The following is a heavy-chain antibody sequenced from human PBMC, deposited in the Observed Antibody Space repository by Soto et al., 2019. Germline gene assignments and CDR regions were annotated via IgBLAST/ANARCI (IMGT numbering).Heavy chain of an antibody. CDR1: GSSMTNYY. Sequence: SETLSLTFTVSGSSMTNYYGSWIRQPPGKGLEHIGYVYYSGSTNYNPSLKSRVTISVDTSKNQFSLKLSSVTAADTAVYYCARPPDYGDYGYFDLWGRGTLVTVSS. V-gene: IGHV4-59*08. J-gene: IGHJ2*01. CDR2: VYYSGST. D-gene: IGHD4-17*01. CDR3: ARPPDYGDYGYFDL.